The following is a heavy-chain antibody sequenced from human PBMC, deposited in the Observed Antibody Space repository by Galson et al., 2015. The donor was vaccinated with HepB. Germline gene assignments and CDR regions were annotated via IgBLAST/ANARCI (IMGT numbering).Heavy chain of an antibody. J-gene: IGHJ5*02. D-gene: IGHD6-13*01. CDR3: ARGVGSWYGNWFDP. CDR1: GFTFSSYS. V-gene: IGHV3-48*02. Sequence: SLRLSCAASGFTFSSYSMNWVRQAPGKGLEWVSYISSSSSTIYYADSVKGRFTISRDNAKNSLYLQMNSLRDEDTAVYYCARGVGSWYGNWFDPWGQGTLVTVSS. CDR2: ISSSSSTI.